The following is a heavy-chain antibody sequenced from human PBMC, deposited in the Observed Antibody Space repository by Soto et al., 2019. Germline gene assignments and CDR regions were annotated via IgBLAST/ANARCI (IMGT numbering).Heavy chain of an antibody. J-gene: IGHJ4*02. D-gene: IGHD3-10*01. V-gene: IGHV1-69*02. Sequence: QVQLVQSGAEVKRPGSSVKVSCKASGDTFAFYSINWVRQAPGLGLEWMGRINPILSMSNYAQRFQGRVTMTADKAKSIAYMVLNSLRSEDTAIYYCATSYGSGYRAFDYWGQGALVTVSS. CDR3: ATSYGSGYRAFDY. CDR2: INPILSMS. CDR1: GDTFAFYS.